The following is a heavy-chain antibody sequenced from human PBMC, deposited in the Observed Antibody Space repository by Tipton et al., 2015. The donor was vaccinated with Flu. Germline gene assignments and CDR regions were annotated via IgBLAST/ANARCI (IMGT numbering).Heavy chain of an antibody. V-gene: IGHV4-38-2*01. CDR3: ARSTYYYGSGSSDY. D-gene: IGHD3-10*01. CDR1: DYSISSGYY. Sequence: VKPSETLSLTCAVSDYSISSGYYWGWIRQPPGKGLEWIGCISHSGRTYYNPSLKSRVTISVDTAKNQFSQRLSSVTAADTAVYYCARSTYYYGSGSSDYWGQGTLVTVSS. J-gene: IGHJ4*02. CDR2: ISHSGRT.